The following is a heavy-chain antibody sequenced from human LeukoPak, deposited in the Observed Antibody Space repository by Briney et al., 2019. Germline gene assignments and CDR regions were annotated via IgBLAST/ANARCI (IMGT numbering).Heavy chain of an antibody. Sequence: GGSLRLSCAVSGFTFSTYSMNWVRQAPGKGLEWVSYISSSGGTMYYADSVKGRFTISRDNAKNSLYLQMNSMGVEDTAVYYCARDKRSVNWFDPWGLGTLVTVSS. D-gene: IGHD4-17*01. CDR3: ARDKRSVNWFDP. J-gene: IGHJ5*02. V-gene: IGHV3-48*01. CDR2: ISSSGGTM. CDR1: GFTFSTYS.